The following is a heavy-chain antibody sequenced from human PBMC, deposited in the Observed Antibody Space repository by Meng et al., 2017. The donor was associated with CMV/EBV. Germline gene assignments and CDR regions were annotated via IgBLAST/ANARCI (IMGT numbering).Heavy chain of an antibody. J-gene: IGHJ6*02. CDR1: GGSFSGYY. Sequence: SDTLSLTSAVYGGSFSGYYWSWIRQPPGKGLEWIGEINHSGSTNYNPSLKSRVTISVDTSKNQFSLKLSSVTAADTAVYYCARGLREFYYYYGMDVWGQGTTVTVSS. CDR3: ARGLREFYYYYGMDV. D-gene: IGHD3-10*01. V-gene: IGHV4-34*01. CDR2: INHSGST.